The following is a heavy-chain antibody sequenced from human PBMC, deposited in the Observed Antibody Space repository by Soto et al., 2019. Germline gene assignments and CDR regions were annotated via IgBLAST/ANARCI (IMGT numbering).Heavy chain of an antibody. J-gene: IGHJ6*03. V-gene: IGHV3-11*01. CDR2: ISSSGSTI. CDR1: GFTFSDYY. Sequence: GGSLRLSCAASGFTFSDYYMSWIRQAPGKGLEWVSYISSSGSTIYYADSVKGRVTISRDNAKNSLYLQMNSLRAEDTAVYYCARDRTARYYYYMDVWGKGTTVTVSS. D-gene: IGHD2-21*02. CDR3: ARDRTARYYYYMDV.